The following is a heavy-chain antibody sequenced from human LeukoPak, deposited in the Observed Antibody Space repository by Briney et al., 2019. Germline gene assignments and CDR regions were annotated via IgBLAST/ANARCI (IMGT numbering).Heavy chain of an antibody. CDR3: ARDPGDYGDSLDAFDI. V-gene: IGHV3-33*08. J-gene: IGHJ3*02. CDR2: IWYDGSNK. Sequence: PGGSLRLSCAASGFTFSDYYMTWIRQAPGKGLEWVAVIWYDGSNKYYADSVKGRFTISRDNSKNTLYLQMNSLRAEDTAVYYCARDPGDYGDSLDAFDIWGQGTMVTVSS. D-gene: IGHD4-17*01. CDR1: GFTFSDYY.